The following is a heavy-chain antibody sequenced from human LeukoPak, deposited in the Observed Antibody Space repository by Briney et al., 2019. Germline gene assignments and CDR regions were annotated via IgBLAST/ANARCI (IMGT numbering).Heavy chain of an antibody. CDR1: GFTFSSYA. D-gene: IGHD4-17*01. J-gene: IGHJ4*02. CDR2: ISYDGSNK. Sequence: PGRSLRLSCAASGFTFSSYAMHWVRQAPGKGLEWVAVISYDGSNKYYADSVKGRFTISRDNSKNTLYLQMNSLRAEDTAVYYCARATTVTGYYFDYWGQGTLVTVSS. CDR3: ARATTVTGYYFDY. V-gene: IGHV3-30-3*01.